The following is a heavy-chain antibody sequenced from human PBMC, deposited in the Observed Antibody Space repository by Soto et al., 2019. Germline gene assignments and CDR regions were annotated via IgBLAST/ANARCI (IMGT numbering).Heavy chain of an antibody. CDR3: ARSCSGGSCYGYYYYYMDV. J-gene: IGHJ6*03. V-gene: IGHV1-8*01. CDR1: GYTFTSYD. CDR2: MNPNSGNT. Sequence: GASVKVSCKASGYTFTSYDINWVRQATGQGLEWMGWMNPNSGNTGYAQKFQGRVTMTRNTSISTAYMELSSLRSEDTAVYYCARSCSGGSCYGYYYYYMDVWGKGTTVTVS. D-gene: IGHD2-15*01.